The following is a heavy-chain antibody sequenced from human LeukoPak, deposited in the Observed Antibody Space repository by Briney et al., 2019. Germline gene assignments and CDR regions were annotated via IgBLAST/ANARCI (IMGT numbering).Heavy chain of an antibody. CDR1: GGSISSYY. V-gene: IGHV4-59*01. CDR2: IYYSGST. CDR3: ARGIGAAANWFDP. J-gene: IGHJ5*02. D-gene: IGHD2-2*01. Sequence: SETLSLTCTVSGGSISSYYWSWIRQPPGKGLEWIGYIYYSGSTNYNPSLKSRVTISVDTSKNQFSLKLSSVTAADTAVCYCARGIGAAANWFDPWGQGTLVTVSS.